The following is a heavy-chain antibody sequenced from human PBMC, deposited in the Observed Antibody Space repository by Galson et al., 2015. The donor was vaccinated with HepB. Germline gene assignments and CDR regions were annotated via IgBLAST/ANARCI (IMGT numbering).Heavy chain of an antibody. CDR3: ARDRILNYYYYYGMDV. D-gene: IGHD5-18*01. Sequence: SLRLSCAASGFTFSRYAMHWVRQAPGKGLEWVAVISYDGSNKYYADSVKGRFTISRDNSKNTLYLQMNSLRAEDTAVYYCARDRILNYYYYYGMDVWGQGTTVTVSS. J-gene: IGHJ6*02. V-gene: IGHV3-30-3*01. CDR2: ISYDGSNK. CDR1: GFTFSRYA.